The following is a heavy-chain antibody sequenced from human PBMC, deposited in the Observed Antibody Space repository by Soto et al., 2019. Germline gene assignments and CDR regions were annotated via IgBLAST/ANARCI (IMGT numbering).Heavy chain of an antibody. CDR3: AREFRGDLVVVAAARGSYFDY. Sequence: GGSLRLSCAASGFTFSTFAMSWVRQAPGKGLEWVAVISGSSDKTFYPDSVKGRFIVSRDNSKNTLYLKMNSLRAEDTAIYYCAREFRGDLVVVAAARGSYFDYCGQGTLVTVSS. J-gene: IGHJ4*02. D-gene: IGHD2-15*01. V-gene: IGHV3-23*01. CDR1: GFTFSTFA. CDR2: ISGSSDKT.